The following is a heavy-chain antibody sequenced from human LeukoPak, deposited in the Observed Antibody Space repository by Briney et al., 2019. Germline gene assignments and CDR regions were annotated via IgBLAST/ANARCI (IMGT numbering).Heavy chain of an antibody. J-gene: IGHJ4*02. CDR3: ASSEGLDYFDY. CDR1: GFTFSSYS. D-gene: IGHD3/OR15-3a*01. CDR2: ISSSSSYI. Sequence: GGSLRLSCAASGFTFSSYSMTWVRQAPGKGLEWVSSISSSSSYIYYADSVKGRFTISRDNAKNSLYLQMNSLRAEDTAVYYCASSEGLDYFDYWGQGTPVTVSS. V-gene: IGHV3-21*01.